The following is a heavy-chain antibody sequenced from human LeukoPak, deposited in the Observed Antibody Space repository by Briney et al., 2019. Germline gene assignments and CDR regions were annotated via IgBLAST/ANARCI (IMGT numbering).Heavy chain of an antibody. CDR3: ARTTEGGYTYNYFYYYYMDV. CDR2: MYYRGNT. J-gene: IGHJ6*03. Sequence: SETLSLTCTVSGGSISSITYYWGWIRQPPGKGLEWVGHMYYRGNTFYSPSRKSRISISVDTSKNQFSLKLSSVTAADTAVYYCARTTEGGYTYNYFYYYYMDVWGKGTTVTISS. CDR1: GGSISSITYY. D-gene: IGHD5-18*01. V-gene: IGHV4-39*07.